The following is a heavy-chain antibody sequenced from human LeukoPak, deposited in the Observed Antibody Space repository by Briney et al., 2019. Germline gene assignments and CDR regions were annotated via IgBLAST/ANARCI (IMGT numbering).Heavy chain of an antibody. CDR1: GYTFTSYD. CDR3: ARVRQLLWFGELTYYYGMDV. J-gene: IGHJ6*02. V-gene: IGHV1-8*01. D-gene: IGHD3-10*01. CDR2: MNPNSDNT. Sequence: ASVKVSCKASGYTFTSYDINWVRQATGQGLEWMGWMNPNSDNTGYAQKFQGRVTMTRNTSISTAYMELSSLRSEDTAVYYCARVRQLLWFGELTYYYGMDVWGQGTTVTVSS.